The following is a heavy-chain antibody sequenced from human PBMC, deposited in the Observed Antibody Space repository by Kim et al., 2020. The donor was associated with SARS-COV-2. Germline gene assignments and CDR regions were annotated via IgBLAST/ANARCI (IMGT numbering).Heavy chain of an antibody. Sequence: GGSLRLSCAASGFTFSSYGMHWVRQAPGKGLEWVAVIWYDGSNKYYADSVKGRFTISRDNSKNTLYLQMNSLRAEDTAVYYCARDLRRGSYDLDYWGQGTLVTVSS. CDR2: IWYDGSNK. CDR3: ARDLRRGSYDLDY. D-gene: IGHD1-26*01. CDR1: GFTFSSYG. V-gene: IGHV3-33*01. J-gene: IGHJ4*02.